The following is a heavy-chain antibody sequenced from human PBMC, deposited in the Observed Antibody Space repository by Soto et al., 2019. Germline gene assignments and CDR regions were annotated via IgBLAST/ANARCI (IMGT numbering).Heavy chain of an antibody. V-gene: IGHV1-46*01. CDR1: GYTFINYQ. CDR2: INPSDGST. J-gene: IGHJ4*02. Sequence: QVQLVQSGAEVKKPGASVKVSCKASGYTFINYQVHWVRQAPGKGLEWMGIINPSDGSTSYAEKLQGRVRITTDTSTGTVYMELSSLTSVDTAVYYCARDAVVGKTTRSHRDSWGQGTLVTVSS. D-gene: IGHD2-15*01. CDR3: ARDAVVGKTTRSHRDS.